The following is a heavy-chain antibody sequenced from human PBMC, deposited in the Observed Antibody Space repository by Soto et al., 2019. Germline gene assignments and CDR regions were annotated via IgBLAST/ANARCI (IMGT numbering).Heavy chain of an antibody. J-gene: IGHJ1*01. V-gene: IGHV1-69*01. D-gene: IGHD2-2*01. Sequence: QVQLVQSGAEVKKPGSSVKVSCKASGGTFSSYAISWVRQAPGQGLEWMGGIIPIFGTANYAQKFQGRVRITADESTSTAYMELSSLRSEDTAVYYCAKGKEIEVPAVRETEYFQHWGQGTLVTVSS. CDR3: AKGKEIEVPAVRETEYFQH. CDR1: GGTFSSYA. CDR2: IIPIFGTA.